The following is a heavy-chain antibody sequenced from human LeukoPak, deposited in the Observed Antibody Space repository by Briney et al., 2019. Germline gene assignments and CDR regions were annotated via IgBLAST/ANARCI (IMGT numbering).Heavy chain of an antibody. D-gene: IGHD5-12*01. CDR1: GGSISSYY. Sequence: SETLSLTSTLSGGSISSYYCNWIRHPAAKGLDWIGRIYTSGRTNYNPSLKSRVTMSVDTSKNQFSLKLSSLAAADTAVYYCTIEIPYSGYPYWGQGTLVTVSS. J-gene: IGHJ4*02. CDR2: IYTSGRT. CDR3: TIEIPYSGYPY. V-gene: IGHV4-4*07.